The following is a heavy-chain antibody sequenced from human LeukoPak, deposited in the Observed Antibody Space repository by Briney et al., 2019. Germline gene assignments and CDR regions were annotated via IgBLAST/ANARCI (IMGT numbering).Heavy chain of an antibody. J-gene: IGHJ4*02. Sequence: SETLSLTCTVSGGSISSYCWSWIRQPPGKGLEWIGYIYYSGTTNYNPSLKSRVTMSVDTSKNQFSLRLNSVTPADTAVYYCARAKGDYWGQGTLVTVSS. CDR1: GGSISSYC. V-gene: IGHV4-59*01. CDR3: ARAKGDY. CDR2: IYYSGTT.